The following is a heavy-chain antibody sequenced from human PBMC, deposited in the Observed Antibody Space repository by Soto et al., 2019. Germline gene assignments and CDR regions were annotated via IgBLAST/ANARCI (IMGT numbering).Heavy chain of an antibody. D-gene: IGHD5-12*01. J-gene: IGHJ4*02. CDR3: ARLSHIGTILDY. CDR1: GGSISSSSYY. Sequence: SETLSLTCTVSGGSISSSSYYWGWIRQPPGKGLEWIGSIYYSGSTYYNPSLKSRVTISVDTSKNQFSLKLSSVTAADTAVYYCARLSHIGTILDYWGQGTLVTVSS. V-gene: IGHV4-39*01. CDR2: IYYSGST.